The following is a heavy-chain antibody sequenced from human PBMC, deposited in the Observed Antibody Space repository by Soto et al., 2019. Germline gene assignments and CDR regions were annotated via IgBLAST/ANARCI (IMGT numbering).Heavy chain of an antibody. V-gene: IGHV3-11*05. CDR1: GSSFSDYY. D-gene: IGHD4-17*01. CDR3: ARGIDYGDYVRYYYGMDV. CDR2: ITSSSSYT. J-gene: IGHJ6*02. Sequence: GGSLRLSCAASGSSFSDYYMSWIRQSPGKGLEWLSYITSSSSYTHYADSVKGRFTISRDNAKNSLYPQMNSLRAEDTAVYYCARGIDYGDYVRYYYGMDVWGQGTTVTVSS.